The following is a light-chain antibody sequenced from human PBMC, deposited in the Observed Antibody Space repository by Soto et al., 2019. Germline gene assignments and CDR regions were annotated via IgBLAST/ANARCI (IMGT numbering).Light chain of an antibody. Sequence: DIQMTQSPSSLSASVGDRVTITCRASQSISSYLNWYQQKPGKAPKLLIYAASSLQSGVPSRFSGSGFGTEFTLTISRLEPEDFAMYYCLHHGSSLWTFGQGTKVDI. V-gene: IGKV1-39*01. J-gene: IGKJ1*01. CDR2: AAS. CDR3: LHHGSSLWT. CDR1: QSISSY.